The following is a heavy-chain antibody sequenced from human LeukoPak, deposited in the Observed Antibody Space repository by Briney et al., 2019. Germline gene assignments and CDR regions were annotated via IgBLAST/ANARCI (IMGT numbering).Heavy chain of an antibody. CDR1: GFTFSSYS. Sequence: KPGGSLRLSCAASGFTFSSYSMNWVRQAPGKGLEWVSYISSSSSNIYHEDSVKGRFTISRDNAKNSLYLQMNSLRAEGTAVYYCARDASAYYDFWSGYRYDAFDIRGQGTMVTVSS. J-gene: IGHJ3*02. V-gene: IGHV3-21*01. CDR3: ARDASAYYDFWSGYRYDAFDI. D-gene: IGHD3-3*01. CDR2: ISSSSSNI.